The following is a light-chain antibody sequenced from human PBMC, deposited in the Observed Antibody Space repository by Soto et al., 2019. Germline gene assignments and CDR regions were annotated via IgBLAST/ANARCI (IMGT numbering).Light chain of an antibody. V-gene: IGKV3-20*01. CDR3: QQYGTPLFS. CDR1: QSVTNNF. J-gene: IGKJ3*01. Sequence: IVLTQSPGTLSLSPGERDTLSCGASQSVTNNFLAWYQQKPGQAPRLLIYGASSRATRVPDRFSGSGSGTDFTLNTSRLEPGGFAVYYCQQYGTPLFSFGPGTKVVIK. CDR2: GAS.